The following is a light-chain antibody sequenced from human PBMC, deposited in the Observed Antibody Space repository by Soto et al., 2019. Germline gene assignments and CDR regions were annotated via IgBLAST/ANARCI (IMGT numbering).Light chain of an antibody. CDR3: QQYNSSTIT. Sequence: DIQRTQSPSSLSASGGYRLTITCRASQGISSWLAWYQQKPGKAPKLLIYDASSLESGVPSRFSGSGSGTEFTLTISSLKNDDFATYYRQQYNSSTITFGQGTRLEIK. CDR1: QGISSW. CDR2: DAS. V-gene: IGKV1-5*01. J-gene: IGKJ5*01.